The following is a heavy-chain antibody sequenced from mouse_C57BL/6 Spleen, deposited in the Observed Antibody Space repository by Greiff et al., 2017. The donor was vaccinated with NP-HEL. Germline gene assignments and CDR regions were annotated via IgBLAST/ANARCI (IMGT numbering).Heavy chain of an antibody. CDR2: ISSGGSYT. CDR1: GFTFSSYG. V-gene: IGHV5-6*02. Sequence: EVMLVESGGDLVKPGGSLKLSCAASGFTFSSYGMSWVRQTPDKRLEWVATISSGGSYTYYPDSVKGRFTISRDNAKNTLYLQMSSLKSEDTAMYYCERLLRAMDYWGQGTSVTVSS. J-gene: IGHJ4*01. CDR3: ERLLRAMDY. D-gene: IGHD1-1*01.